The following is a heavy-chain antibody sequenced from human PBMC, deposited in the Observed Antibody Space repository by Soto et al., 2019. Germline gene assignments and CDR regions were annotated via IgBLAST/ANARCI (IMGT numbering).Heavy chain of an antibody. J-gene: IGHJ6*02. D-gene: IGHD3-3*01. CDR2: IYYTGST. CDR3: ARSYPNTIFGGVPSRGLDG. CDR1: GGSISSNY. V-gene: IGHV4-59*01. Sequence: KPSETLSLTCIVSGGSISSNYWSWIRQPPGKGLEWIGYIYYTGSTNFNPSLKNRVIISVDTSKNQFSLKLSSVTAADTAVYYCARSYPNTIFGGVPSRGLDGWGQGTTVTVAS.